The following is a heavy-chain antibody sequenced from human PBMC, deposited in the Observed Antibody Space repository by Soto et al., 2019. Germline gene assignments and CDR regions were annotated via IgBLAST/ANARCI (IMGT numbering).Heavy chain of an antibody. Sequence: VESLKLCCKVSGYSFPNYGSGWVRQMPGKGLEWMGIIYPGDSDTRYSPSFQGQVTISADKSISTAYLQWSSLKASDIAMYYCATGGYCSSSSCYNFFDYWGQGTLVPVSS. V-gene: IGHV5-51*01. J-gene: IGHJ4*02. CDR3: ATGGYCSSSSCYNFFDY. CDR2: IYPGDSDT. D-gene: IGHD2-2*02. CDR1: GYSFPNYG.